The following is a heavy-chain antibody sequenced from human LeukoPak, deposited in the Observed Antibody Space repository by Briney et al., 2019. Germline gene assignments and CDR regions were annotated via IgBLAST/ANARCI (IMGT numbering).Heavy chain of an antibody. Sequence: MSSETLSLTCTVSGGSISSSSYYWGWIRQPPGKGLEGIGRFYDSGNTYYNPSLKSRVTISVDTSKKQFSLKVKSVTAADTAVYYCARDSPMVRGVISGWGQGTLVTVSS. J-gene: IGHJ4*02. CDR1: GGSISSSSYY. V-gene: IGHV4-39*07. CDR3: ARDSPMVRGVISG. CDR2: FYDSGNT. D-gene: IGHD3-10*01.